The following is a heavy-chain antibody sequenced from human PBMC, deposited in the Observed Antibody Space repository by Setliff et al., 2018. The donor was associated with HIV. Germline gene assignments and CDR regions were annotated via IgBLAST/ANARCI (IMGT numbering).Heavy chain of an antibody. CDR3: ARDRERGQYSSSAVGGYYYYYMDV. CDR1: GYTFPSFY. Sequence: ASVKVSCKASGYTFPSFYVHWVRQAPGQGLEWMGIINPTSGNTTYAQNFQGRVTLTRDTSTSTVYMELSRLKSEDTAVYYCARDRERGQYSSSAVGGYYYYYMDVWGKETTVTVSS. V-gene: IGHV1-46*01. CDR2: INPTSGNT. J-gene: IGHJ6*03. D-gene: IGHD6-6*01.